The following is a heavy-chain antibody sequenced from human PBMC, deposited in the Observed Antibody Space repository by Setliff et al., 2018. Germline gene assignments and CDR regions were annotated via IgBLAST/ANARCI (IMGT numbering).Heavy chain of an antibody. CDR3: AREGVDSRSSTDYRYYMDV. Sequence: SVKVSCKASGATFSSYGISWVRQAPGQGLEWMGGTIPMFGTTEYAQKFQGRVTIITDESTSTAYMELSSLTSADTAVYYCAREGVDSRSSTDYRYYMDVWGKGTTVTVSS. J-gene: IGHJ6*03. D-gene: IGHD3-22*01. V-gene: IGHV1-69*05. CDR2: TIPMFGTT. CDR1: GATFSSYG.